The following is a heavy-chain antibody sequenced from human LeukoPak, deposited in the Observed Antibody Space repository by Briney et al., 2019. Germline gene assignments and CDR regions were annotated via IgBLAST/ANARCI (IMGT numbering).Heavy chain of an antibody. J-gene: IGHJ4*02. CDR1: GFTFSSYW. CDR2: IKQDGSEK. D-gene: IGHD3-3*01. Sequence: PGGSLRLSCAASGFTFSSYWMSWVRQAPGKGLEWVANIKQDGSEKYYVDSVKGRFTISRDNAKNSLYLQMNSLRDEDTAVYYCARDPYDFWSGYYGNFDYWGQGTLVTVSS. CDR3: ARDPYDFWSGYYGNFDY. V-gene: IGHV3-7*01.